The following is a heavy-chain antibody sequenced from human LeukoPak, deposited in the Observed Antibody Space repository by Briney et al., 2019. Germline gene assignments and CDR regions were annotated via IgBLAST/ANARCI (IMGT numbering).Heavy chain of an antibody. V-gene: IGHV4-59*13. D-gene: IGHD2-15*01. J-gene: IGHJ6*03. CDR1: GFTFSSYW. Sequence: GSLRLSCAASGFTFSSYWMSWIRQPPGKGLEWVGYIYYSGSTNYNSSLYSRVTISVDTSKNQFSLKLSSVTAADTAVYYCAREVNLQRRYCSGGSCYGAGPYYYYMDVWGKGTTVTISS. CDR2: IYYSGST. CDR3: AREVNLQRRYCSGGSCYGAGPYYYYMDV.